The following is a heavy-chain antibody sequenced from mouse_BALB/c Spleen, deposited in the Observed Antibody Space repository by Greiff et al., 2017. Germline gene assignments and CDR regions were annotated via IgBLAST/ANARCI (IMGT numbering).Heavy chain of an antibody. CDR3: ARQGDYGNPYYYAMDY. Sequence: DVQLVESGGGLVKPGGSLKLSCAASGFAFSSYDMSWVRQTPEKRLEWVAYISSGGGSTYYPDTVKGRFTISRDNAKNTLYLQMSSLKSEDTAMYYCARQGDYGNPYYYAMDYWGQGTSVTVSS. CDR2: ISSGGGST. D-gene: IGHD2-1*01. CDR1: GFAFSSYD. V-gene: IGHV5-12-1*01. J-gene: IGHJ4*01.